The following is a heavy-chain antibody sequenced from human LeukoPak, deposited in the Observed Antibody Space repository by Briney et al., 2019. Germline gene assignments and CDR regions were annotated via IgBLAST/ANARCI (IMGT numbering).Heavy chain of an antibody. CDR3: AREWVPGVGFDY. J-gene: IGHJ4*02. CDR2: IRYDGSNK. D-gene: IGHD1-26*01. CDR1: GFTFSSYG. V-gene: IGHV3-30*02. Sequence: PGGSLRLSCAASGFTFSSYGMHWVRQAPGKGLEWVAFIRYDGSNKYYADSVKGRFTISRDNSKNTLYLQMNSLRAEDTAVYYCAREWVPGVGFDYWGQGTLVTVSS.